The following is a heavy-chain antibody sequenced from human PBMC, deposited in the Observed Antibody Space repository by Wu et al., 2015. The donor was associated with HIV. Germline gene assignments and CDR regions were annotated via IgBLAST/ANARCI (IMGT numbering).Heavy chain of an antibody. CDR1: GYTFTSNY. Sequence: QVQLVQSGAEVKKPGASVKVSCKTSGYTFTSNYLHWVRQAPGQGLEWMGILNPSGGSTSYAQKFQDRVTMTRDTSTSTVYMELSNLTSKDTAVYYCARGPNGYYGSGRLLFVFGVQGMLVTVSS. CDR2: LNPSGGST. V-gene: IGHV1-46*01. D-gene: IGHD3-10*01. J-gene: IGHJ4*02. CDR3: ARGPNGYYGSGRLLFVF.